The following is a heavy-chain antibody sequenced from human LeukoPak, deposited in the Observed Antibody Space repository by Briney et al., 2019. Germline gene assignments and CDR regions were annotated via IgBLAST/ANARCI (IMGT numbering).Heavy chain of an antibody. V-gene: IGHV3-23*01. J-gene: IGHJ6*02. CDR3: ASRPHDYGGNSWDYYYGMDV. D-gene: IGHD4-23*01. CDR1: GFTFSSYA. CDR2: ISGSGGST. Sequence: SGGSLRLSCAASGFTFSSYAMSWVRQAPGKGLEWVSAISGSGGSTYYADSVKGRFTISRDNSKNTLYLQMNSLRAEDTAVYYCASRPHDYGGNSWDYYYGMDVWGQGTTVTVSS.